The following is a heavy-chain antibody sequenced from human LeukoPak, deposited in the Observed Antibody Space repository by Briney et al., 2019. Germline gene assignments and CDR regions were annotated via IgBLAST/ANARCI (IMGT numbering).Heavy chain of an antibody. Sequence: ASVKVSCKASGYTFTGYYMHWVRQAPGQGLEWMGWINPNSGGTNYAQKFQGRVTMTRDTSISTAYMELSRLRSDDTAVYYCARGQQLAAPPFDYWGQGTLVTVSS. CDR3: ARGQQLAAPPFDY. CDR2: INPNSGGT. CDR1: GYTFTGYY. V-gene: IGHV1-2*02. J-gene: IGHJ4*02. D-gene: IGHD6-13*01.